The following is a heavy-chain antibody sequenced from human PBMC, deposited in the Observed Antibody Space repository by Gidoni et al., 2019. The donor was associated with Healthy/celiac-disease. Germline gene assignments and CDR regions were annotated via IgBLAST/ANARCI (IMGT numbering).Heavy chain of an antibody. J-gene: IGHJ4*02. D-gene: IGHD2-15*01. CDR1: GFTFGDYA. CDR3: TRGEGYGGKFIYDY. V-gene: IGHV3-49*03. Sequence: EVQLVESGGGLVQPGRYLRLSCPDSGFTFGDYAMSWFRQAPGKGLEWVGFIRSKAYGGTTEYAASVKGRFTISRDDSKSIAYLQMNSLKTEDTAVYYCTRGEGYGGKFIYDYWGQGTLVTVSS. CDR2: IRSKAYGGTT.